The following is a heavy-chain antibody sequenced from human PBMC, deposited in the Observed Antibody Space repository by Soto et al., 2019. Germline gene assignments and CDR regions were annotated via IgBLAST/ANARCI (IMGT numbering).Heavy chain of an antibody. CDR3: AADVPWQGIGEFDY. J-gene: IGHJ4*02. D-gene: IGHD2-21*01. CDR2: IKSKNDGEST. Sequence: EVQLVESGGGLVKPGGSLRLSCAASGFTFNNAWMSWFRQAPGKGLEWVGRIKSKNDGESTDYAAPVKGRFTMSRDDSKNTLYLQMNSLKTEATAMYYCAADVPWQGIGEFDYWGQGAPVTVSS. V-gene: IGHV3-15*07. CDR1: GFTFNNAW.